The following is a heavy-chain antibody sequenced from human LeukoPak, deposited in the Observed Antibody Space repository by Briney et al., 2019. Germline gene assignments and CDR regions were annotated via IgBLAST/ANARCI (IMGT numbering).Heavy chain of an antibody. Sequence: GSLRLSCAASGFTFSSYGMHWVRQAPGKGLEWVAVISYDGSNKYYADSVKGRFTISRDNAKNSLYLQMNSLRAEDTAVYYCARTYYDILTGYNPYFDYWGQGILVTVSS. D-gene: IGHD3-9*01. CDR1: GFTFSSYG. CDR3: ARTYYDILTGYNPYFDY. CDR2: ISYDGSNK. J-gene: IGHJ4*02. V-gene: IGHV3-30*03.